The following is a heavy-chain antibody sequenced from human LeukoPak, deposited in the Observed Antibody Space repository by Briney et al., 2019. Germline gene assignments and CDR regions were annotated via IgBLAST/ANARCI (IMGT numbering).Heavy chain of an antibody. CDR3: ARGRPAHYFDS. V-gene: IGHV3-66*01. CDR2: IYSGGYT. J-gene: IGHJ4*02. D-gene: IGHD6-6*01. Sequence: GGSLRLSCAASGFTVSSTYLTCVRQAPGKGLEWLSVIYSGGYTYYADSVKGRFFISRDISENMVYLQMNSLSVEDTAVYFCARGRPAHYFDSWGAGTLVTVS. CDR1: GFTVSSTY.